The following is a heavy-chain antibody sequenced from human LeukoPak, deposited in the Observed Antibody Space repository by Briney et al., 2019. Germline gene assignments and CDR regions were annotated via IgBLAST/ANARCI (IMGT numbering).Heavy chain of an antibody. CDR3: ARALKGLRRRIGGTTTFEYYYYMDV. CDR1: GFTFSSYW. D-gene: IGHD1-26*01. J-gene: IGHJ6*03. CDR2: INSEGSST. V-gene: IGHV3-74*01. Sequence: GGSLRLSCAASGFTFSSYWMHWVRQAPVKGLVWVSRINSEGSSTSYADSVKGRFTISRDNGKNSLYLQMNSLRAEDTAVYYCARALKGLRRRIGGTTTFEYYYYMDVWGKGTTVTISS.